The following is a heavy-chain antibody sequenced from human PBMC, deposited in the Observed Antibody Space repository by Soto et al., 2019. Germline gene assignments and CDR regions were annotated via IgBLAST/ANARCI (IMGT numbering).Heavy chain of an antibody. J-gene: IGHJ4*02. CDR2: IDSSGST. CDR1: GVSISFYY. Sequence: SETLSLTCTVSGVSISFYYWSWIRQPPGKGLEWIAYIDSSGSTKYNPSLKSRVTISLDTSRNQLSLKLNSVTAADTVVYYCAREGYSSRWNPIDYWGQGTQVTVSS. CDR3: AREGYSSRWNPIDY. V-gene: IGHV4-59*01. D-gene: IGHD6-13*01.